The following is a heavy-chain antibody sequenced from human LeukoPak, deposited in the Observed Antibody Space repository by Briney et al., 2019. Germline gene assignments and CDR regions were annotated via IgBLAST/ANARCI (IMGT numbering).Heavy chain of an antibody. CDR2: IEQDGGEK. D-gene: IGHD4-23*01. Sequence: GGSLRLSCAASGFTFSNYWMSWVRQAPGKGLEWVANIEQDGGEKNYVDSVKGRFTISRDNARNSLYLQMNSLRAEDTAVYYCARDRGYSTFDYWGQGTLVTVST. V-gene: IGHV3-7*01. CDR3: ARDRGYSTFDY. J-gene: IGHJ4*02. CDR1: GFTFSNYW.